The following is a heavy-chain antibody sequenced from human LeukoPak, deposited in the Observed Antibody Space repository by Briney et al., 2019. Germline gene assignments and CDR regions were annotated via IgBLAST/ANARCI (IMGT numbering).Heavy chain of an antibody. CDR1: GFTFSSYA. J-gene: IGHJ4*02. V-gene: IGHV3-23*01. D-gene: IGHD3-3*01. CDR3: AKDITIFGVQLGDY. CDR2: ISGSGGST. Sequence: GGSLRLSCAASGFTFSSYAMSWVRQAPGKGLEWVSAISGSGGSTYYADSVKGRFTISRDNSKNTLYLQMNSLRAEDTAVYCCAKDITIFGVQLGDYWGQGTLVTVSS.